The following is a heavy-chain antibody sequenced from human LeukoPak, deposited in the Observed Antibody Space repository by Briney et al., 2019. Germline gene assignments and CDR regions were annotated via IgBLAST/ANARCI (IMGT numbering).Heavy chain of an antibody. V-gene: IGHV4-61*02. CDR1: GGSISSGSYY. Sequence: PSETLSLTRTVSGGSISSGSYYWSWIRQPAGKGLEWIGRIYTSGSTNYNPSLKSRVTISVDTSKNQFSLKLSSVTAADTAVYYCARDPYDGGYWGQGTLVTVSS. CDR3: ARDPYDGGY. D-gene: IGHD3-16*01. CDR2: IYTSGST. J-gene: IGHJ4*02.